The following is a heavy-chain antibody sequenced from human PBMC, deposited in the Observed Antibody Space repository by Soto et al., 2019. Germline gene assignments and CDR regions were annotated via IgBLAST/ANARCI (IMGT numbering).Heavy chain of an antibody. J-gene: IGHJ4*02. CDR2: IYYSGST. V-gene: IGHV4-39*01. Sequence: QLQLQESGPGLVKPSETLSLTCTVSGGSISSSSYYWGWIHQPPGKGLEWIGSIYYSGSTYYNPSLKSRVTISVDTSKNQFSLKLSSVTAADTAVYYCARVGYSGYDYFDYWGQGTLVTVSS. CDR1: GGSISSSSYY. D-gene: IGHD5-12*01. CDR3: ARVGYSGYDYFDY.